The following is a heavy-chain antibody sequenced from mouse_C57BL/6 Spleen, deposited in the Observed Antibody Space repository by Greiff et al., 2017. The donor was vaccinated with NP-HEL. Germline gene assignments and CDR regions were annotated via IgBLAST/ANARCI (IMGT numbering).Heavy chain of an antibody. V-gene: IGHV14-1*01. J-gene: IGHJ2*01. CDR3: TTRTTVVEDGYYFDY. CDR2: IDPEDGDT. D-gene: IGHD1-1*01. CDR1: GFNITDYY. Sequence: EVQLQQSGAELVRPGASVKLSCTASGFNITDYYMHWVKQRPEQGLEWIGRIDPEDGDTEYAPKFQGKATMTADTSSNTAYLQLSSLTSEDTAVYNCTTRTTVVEDGYYFDYWGQGTTLTVSS.